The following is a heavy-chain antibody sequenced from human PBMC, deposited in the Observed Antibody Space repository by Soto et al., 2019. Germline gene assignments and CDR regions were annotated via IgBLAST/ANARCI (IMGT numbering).Heavy chain of an antibody. D-gene: IGHD5-18*01. CDR2: ISGSGGST. Sequence: TGGSLRLSCAASGFTFSSYAMSWVRQAPGKGLEWVSAISGSGGSTYYADSVKGRFTISRDNSKNTLYLQMNSLRAEDTAVYYCAKDQDNPWIQLWSIIFDYWGQGTLVTVSS. J-gene: IGHJ4*02. CDR3: AKDQDNPWIQLWSIIFDY. V-gene: IGHV3-23*01. CDR1: GFTFSSYA.